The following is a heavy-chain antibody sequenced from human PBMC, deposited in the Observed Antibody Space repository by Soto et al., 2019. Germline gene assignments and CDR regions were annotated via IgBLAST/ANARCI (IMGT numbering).Heavy chain of an antibody. CDR3: ARLLTEGATFREDGFDL. V-gene: IGHV1-18*01. J-gene: IGHJ3*01. Sequence: QIQLVQSGGDVKTPGASVKVSCTTSRYTFTSHGIAWVRQAPGQGLEWMGWISTFNGKTDYAQKFQGRVTMTADTITSTGHTELRSTRSDDTAVYYCARLLTEGATFREDGFDLWGRG. D-gene: IGHD3-9*01. CDR2: ISTFNGKT. CDR1: RYTFTSHG.